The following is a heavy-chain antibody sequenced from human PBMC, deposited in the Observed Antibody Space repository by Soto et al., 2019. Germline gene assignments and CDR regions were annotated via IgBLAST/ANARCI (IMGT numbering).Heavy chain of an antibody. D-gene: IGHD2-2*01. CDR2: ISYDGTIT. CDR3: ATTRVGPCSSSICFSGIFDGMDV. Sequence: GGSLRLSCAASGFTISNYGMHWVRQAPGKGLEWVAVISYDGTITYYADSVKGRFTISRDNSKNTLYLQMNSLRNEDTAVYYCATTRVGPCSSSICFSGIFDGMDVWGQGTKVTVYS. CDR1: GFTISNYG. V-gene: IGHV3-30-3*01. J-gene: IGHJ6*02.